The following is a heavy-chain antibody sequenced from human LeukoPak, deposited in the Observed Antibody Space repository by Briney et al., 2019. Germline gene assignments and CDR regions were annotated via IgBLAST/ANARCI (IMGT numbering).Heavy chain of an antibody. CDR3: ARAEQWLGSFDY. J-gene: IGHJ4*02. CDR2: IGTAGDT. Sequence: GGSLRLSCAASGFTFSSYDMHWVRQATGKGLEWVSAIGTAGDTYYPGSVKGRFTISRENAKNSLYLQRNSLRAGDTAVYYCARAEQWLGSFDYWGQGTLVTVSS. D-gene: IGHD6-19*01. V-gene: IGHV3-13*01. CDR1: GFTFSSYD.